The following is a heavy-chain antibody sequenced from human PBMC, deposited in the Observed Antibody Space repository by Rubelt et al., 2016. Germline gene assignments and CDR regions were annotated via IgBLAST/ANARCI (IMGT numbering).Heavy chain of an antibody. CDR1: GFTFSTYW. J-gene: IGHJ6*02. V-gene: IGHV3-7*04. CDR2: IKQDGGER. Sequence: EVQLVESGGGLVQPGGSLRLSCAASGFTFSTYWMSWVRQAPGRGLEWVANIKQDGGERNYVDSVKDRFTISRDNAKNSLYLQMSSLRAEDTAVYYCGRDMNVWGQGTTVTVSS. CDR3: GRDMNV.